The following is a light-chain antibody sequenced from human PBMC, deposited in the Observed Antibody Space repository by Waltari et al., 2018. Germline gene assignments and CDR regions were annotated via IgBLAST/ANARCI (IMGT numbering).Light chain of an antibody. Sequence: SYVLTQPPSASVATGETARITCGGENDGSKMVHWYQQEPGQAPLLVVYDDSARPSGIPDRFSASNSGNTATLTISRVENGDEADYYCQVWDTTSDRVVFGGGTKLTVL. CDR3: QVWDTTSDRVV. V-gene: IGLV3-21*02. J-gene: IGLJ2*01. CDR2: DDS. CDR1: NDGSKM.